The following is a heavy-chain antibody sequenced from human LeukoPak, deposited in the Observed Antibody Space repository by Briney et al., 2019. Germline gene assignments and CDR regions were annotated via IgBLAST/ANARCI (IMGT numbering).Heavy chain of an antibody. CDR1: GYTFTGQY. Sequence: GASVKVSCKASGYTFTGQYLYWARQTPGQGLEWMGWINPKTGDTDSAQNFHGRVTMTRDTSITTVYMELSSLTSDDTAVYYCARGYYGMDVWGQGTTVTVSS. CDR2: INPKTGDT. CDR3: ARGYYGMDV. J-gene: IGHJ6*02. V-gene: IGHV1-2*02.